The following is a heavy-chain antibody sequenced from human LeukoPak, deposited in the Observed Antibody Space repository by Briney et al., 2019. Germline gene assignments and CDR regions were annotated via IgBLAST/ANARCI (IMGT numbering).Heavy chain of an antibody. V-gene: IGHV4-38-2*02. CDR1: GYSISSGYY. J-gene: IGHJ4*02. CDR2: IYHSGST. CDR3: ARIGVGATSYFDY. D-gene: IGHD1-26*01. Sequence: SETLSLTCTVSGYSISSGYYWGWIRRPPGKGLEWIGTIYHSGSTYYNPSLKSRVTISVDTSKNQFSLKLSSVTAADTAVYYCARIGVGATSYFDYWGQGTLVTVSS.